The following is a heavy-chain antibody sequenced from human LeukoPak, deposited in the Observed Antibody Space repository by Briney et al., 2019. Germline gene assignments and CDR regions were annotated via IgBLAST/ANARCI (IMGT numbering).Heavy chain of an antibody. J-gene: IGHJ4*02. D-gene: IGHD3-10*01. CDR1: GFTFSSYA. CDR2: ISYDGSNK. CDR3: ARDHYYGSGSYHFDY. V-gene: IGHV3-30*04. Sequence: PGGSLRLPCAASGFTFSSYAMHWVRQAPGKGLEWVAVISYDGSNKYYADSVKGRFTISRDNSKNTLYLQMNSLRAEDTAVYYCARDHYYGSGSYHFDYWGQGTLVTVSS.